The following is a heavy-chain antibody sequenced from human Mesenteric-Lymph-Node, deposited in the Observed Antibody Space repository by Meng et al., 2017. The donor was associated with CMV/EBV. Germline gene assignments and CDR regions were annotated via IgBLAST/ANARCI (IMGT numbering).Heavy chain of an antibody. J-gene: IGHJ4*02. CDR1: GGSFSGYY. CDR3: ARGRPNWNFDY. V-gene: IGHV4-34*01. Sequence: SETLSLTCAVYGGSFSGYYWSWIRQPPGKGLEWIGEINHSGSTNYNPSLKSRVTISVDTSKNQFSLKLSSVTAADTAVYYCARGRPNWNFDYWGQGTLVTVSS. CDR2: INHSGST. D-gene: IGHD1-1*01.